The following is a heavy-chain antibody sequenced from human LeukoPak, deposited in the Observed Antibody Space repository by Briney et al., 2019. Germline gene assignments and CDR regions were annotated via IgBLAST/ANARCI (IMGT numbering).Heavy chain of an antibody. Sequence: GGSLRLSCAASGFTFSNYGMHWVGQAPGKGLEWVAVIWYDGSDKYHADSVKGRFTISRDNSKNTLYLQMNSLRVEDTAVYYCARPVVLGAYLRGAYYFDSWGQGTLVTVSS. D-gene: IGHD3-16*01. V-gene: IGHV3-33*01. CDR1: GFTFSNYG. CDR3: ARPVVLGAYLRGAYYFDS. J-gene: IGHJ4*02. CDR2: IWYDGSDK.